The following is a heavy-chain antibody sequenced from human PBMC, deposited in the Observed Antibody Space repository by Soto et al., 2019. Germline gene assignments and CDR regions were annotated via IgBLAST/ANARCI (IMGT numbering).Heavy chain of an antibody. D-gene: IGHD3-10*01. CDR1: GDTFNFYS. Sequence: QVQLVQSGAEVTRPGSSVKVSCKASGDTFNFYSINWVRQAPGVGLEWMGRVNPIVSMSNYAQKLQGRVTMTAHKSTSTAYMELSSLRSEDTAIYYCASSYGSGYRAFDYWGQGALVTVSS. J-gene: IGHJ4*02. CDR3: ASSYGSGYRAFDY. V-gene: IGHV1-69*02. CDR2: VNPIVSMS.